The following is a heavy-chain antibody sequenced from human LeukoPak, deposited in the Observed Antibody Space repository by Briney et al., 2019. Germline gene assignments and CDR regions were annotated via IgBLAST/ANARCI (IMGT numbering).Heavy chain of an antibody. CDR2: ISYDGSNK. Sequence: GFLRLSCAASGFTFSSYGMHWVRQAPGKGLEWVAVISYDGSNKYYADSVKGRFTISRDNSKNTLYLQMNSLRAEDTAVYYCATGDILTDGNDYWGQGTLVTVSS. J-gene: IGHJ4*02. CDR1: GFTFSSYG. V-gene: IGHV3-30*03. CDR3: ATGDILTDGNDY. D-gene: IGHD3-9*01.